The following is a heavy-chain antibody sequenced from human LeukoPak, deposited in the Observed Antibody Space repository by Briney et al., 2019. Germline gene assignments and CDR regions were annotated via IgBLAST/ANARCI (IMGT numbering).Heavy chain of an antibody. J-gene: IGHJ5*02. D-gene: IGHD3-16*02. CDR1: GGSFSGYY. Sequence: PSETLSLTCAVYGGSFSGYYWSWIRQPPGKGLEWIGVINHSGSTNYNPSLKSRVTISVDTSKNQFSLKLSSVTAADTAVYYCARGGYDYVWGSYRFNWFDPWGQGTLVTVSS. CDR3: ARGGYDYVWGSYRFNWFDP. CDR2: INHSGST. V-gene: IGHV4-34*01.